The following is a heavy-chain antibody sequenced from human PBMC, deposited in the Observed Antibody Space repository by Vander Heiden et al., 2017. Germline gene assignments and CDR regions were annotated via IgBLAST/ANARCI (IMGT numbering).Heavy chain of an antibody. Sequence: QVQLVESGGGLVKPGGSLRLHCAASGFTFSDYYMTWIRQAPGKGLEWVSYISSSGSTICYADSVKGRFTISRDNAKNSLYLQMSSLRAEDTAMYYCARDTWYSSSYYGYYFDYWGQGTLVTVSS. CDR1: GFTFSDYY. D-gene: IGHD6-13*01. CDR3: ARDTWYSSSYYGYYFDY. J-gene: IGHJ4*02. V-gene: IGHV3-11*01. CDR2: ISSSGSTI.